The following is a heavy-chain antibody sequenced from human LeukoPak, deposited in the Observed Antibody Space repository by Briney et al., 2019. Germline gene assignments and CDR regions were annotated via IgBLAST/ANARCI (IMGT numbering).Heavy chain of an antibody. CDR2: INPNSGGT. D-gene: IGHD5-12*01. Sequence: GASVKVSCKASGYTFTGYYMHWVRQAPGQGLEWMGWINPNSGGTNYAQKFQGRVTMTRDTSISTAYMELSRLRSDGTAVYYCARDKGYSGYANGMDVWGQGTTVTVSS. J-gene: IGHJ6*02. V-gene: IGHV1-2*02. CDR3: ARDKGYSGYANGMDV. CDR1: GYTFTGYY.